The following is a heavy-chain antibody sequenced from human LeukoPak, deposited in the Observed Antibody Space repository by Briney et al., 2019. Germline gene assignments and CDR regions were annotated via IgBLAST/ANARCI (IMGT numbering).Heavy chain of an antibody. CDR1: GFTFDDYA. Sequence: PGGSLRLSCAASGFTFDDYAMHWVQQAPGKGLEWVSGISWNSGSIGYADSVKGRFTISRDNAKNSLYLQMNSLRAEAMALYYCAKVSSSSALGYFDYWGQGTLVTVSS. CDR2: ISWNSGSI. V-gene: IGHV3-9*03. CDR3: AKVSSSSALGYFDY. J-gene: IGHJ4*02. D-gene: IGHD6-6*01.